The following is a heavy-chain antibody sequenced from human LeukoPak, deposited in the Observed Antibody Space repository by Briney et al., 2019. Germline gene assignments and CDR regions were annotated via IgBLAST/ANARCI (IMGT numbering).Heavy chain of an antibody. CDR2: IRTTAEGAKYA. CDR1: GFSFTDYP. CDR3: ATDQRYAFDY. Sequence: GGSLRLSCATSGFSFTDYPMNWVRQAPGKGLEWISNIRTTAEGAKYAYYADSVKGRVTISRDDGKNTLYLHMNSLRDDDTAVCYCATDQRYAFDYWGQGILVTVSS. J-gene: IGHJ4*02. D-gene: IGHD3-9*01. V-gene: IGHV3-48*02.